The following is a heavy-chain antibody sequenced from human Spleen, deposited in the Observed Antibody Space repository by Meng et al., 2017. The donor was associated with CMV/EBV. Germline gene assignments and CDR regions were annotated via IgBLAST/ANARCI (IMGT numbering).Heavy chain of an antibody. Sequence: GESLKISCAASGFTFSSYAMNWVRQAPGKGLEWVSAISGSGGSTYYADSVKGRFTISRDNSKNTLYLQMNSLRAEDTAVYYCARDESIAARAFDYWGQGTLVTVSS. J-gene: IGHJ4*02. CDR1: GFTFSSYA. CDR2: ISGSGGST. V-gene: IGHV3-23*01. D-gene: IGHD6-6*01. CDR3: ARDESIAARAFDY.